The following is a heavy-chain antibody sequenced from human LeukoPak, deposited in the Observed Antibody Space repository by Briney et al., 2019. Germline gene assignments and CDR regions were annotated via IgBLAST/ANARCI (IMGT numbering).Heavy chain of an antibody. Sequence: GGSLRLSCAASGFTFSNLWVSWVRQAPGKGLEWVANIRFDGSEKYYVDSVKGRFTMSRDNAKNSLYLQMNSLRAEDTAVYYCARDQGWRAFDVWGQGTMVTVSS. J-gene: IGHJ3*01. CDR1: GFTFSNLW. V-gene: IGHV3-7*01. D-gene: IGHD6-19*01. CDR2: IRFDGSEK. CDR3: ARDQGWRAFDV.